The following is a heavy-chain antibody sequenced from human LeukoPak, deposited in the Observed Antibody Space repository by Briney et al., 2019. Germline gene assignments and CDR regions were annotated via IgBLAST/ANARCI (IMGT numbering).Heavy chain of an antibody. CDR2: ISGSGGST. V-gene: IGHV3-23*01. D-gene: IGHD2/OR15-2a*01. CDR3: TKEGGLSDAFDI. CDR1: GFTFSSYA. Sequence: GGSLRLSCAASGFTFSSYAMSWVRQAPGKGLEWVSAISGSGGSTYYADSVKGRFTISRDNSKNTLYLQMNSLRAEDTAVYYRTKEGGLSDAFDIWGQGTMVTVSS. J-gene: IGHJ3*02.